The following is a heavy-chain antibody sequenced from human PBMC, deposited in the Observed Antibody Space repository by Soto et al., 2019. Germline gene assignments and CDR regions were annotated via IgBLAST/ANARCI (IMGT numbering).Heavy chain of an antibody. CDR3: ARDGGGNEQFDY. CDR1: GFSFSDYG. CDR2: IWYDGSNK. J-gene: IGHJ4*02. V-gene: IGHV3-33*01. Sequence: PGGSLRLSCVASGFSFSDYGIHWVRQAPGKGLEWVAIIWYDGSNKYYVDSVKGRFTVSRDNSKNTLYLQMNSLTAEDTAVYYCARDGGGNEQFDYWGQGTLVTVSS. D-gene: IGHD5-12*01.